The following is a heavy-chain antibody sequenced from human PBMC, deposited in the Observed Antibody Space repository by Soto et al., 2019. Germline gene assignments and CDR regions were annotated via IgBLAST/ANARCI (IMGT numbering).Heavy chain of an antibody. CDR1: GYSISSGYY. D-gene: IGHD3-22*01. Sequence: SETLSLTCAVSGYSISSGYYWGWLRQPPGKGLEWIGGIYHGGSTYYNPSLNSRVTLSIDMTNNHVSLILNSVTAADTAVYYCARVGPWVPYYYDSSPYTFENWFDPWGQGTLVTVS. V-gene: IGHV4-38-2*01. CDR2: IYHGGST. CDR3: ARVGPWVPYYYDSSPYTFENWFDP. J-gene: IGHJ5*02.